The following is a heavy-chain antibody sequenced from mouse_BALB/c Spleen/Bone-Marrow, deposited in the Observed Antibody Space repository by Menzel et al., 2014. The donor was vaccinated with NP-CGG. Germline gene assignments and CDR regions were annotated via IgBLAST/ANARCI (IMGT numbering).Heavy chain of an antibody. CDR1: GFSLTSFG. CDR3: ARAGSGFFDF. V-gene: IGHV2-9*02. D-gene: IGHD3-1*01. J-gene: IGHJ2*01. Sequence: VKLVESGPDLVAPSQSLSITCTVSGFSLTSFGVHWVRQPPGKGLEWLGVIWAGGSTNYNSALMSRLSISKDNSQSQVFLKMNSLQTGDSAIYYCARAGSGFFDFWGQGTTLIVSS. CDR2: IWAGGST.